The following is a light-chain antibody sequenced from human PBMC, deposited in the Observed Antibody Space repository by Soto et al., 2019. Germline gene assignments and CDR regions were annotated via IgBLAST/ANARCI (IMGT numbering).Light chain of an antibody. Sequence: DIVMTQSPDSLAVSLGERATINCKSSQSILYSSNNKNQLAWYQQKPGQPPKLLMYWASTWQSGVPDRFSGSESGTAFTLTISSLQAEDVAVYYCQQDNSPPYTFGQGTKLEI. CDR3: QQDNSPPYT. CDR2: WAS. CDR1: QSILYSSNNKNQ. V-gene: IGKV4-1*01. J-gene: IGKJ2*01.